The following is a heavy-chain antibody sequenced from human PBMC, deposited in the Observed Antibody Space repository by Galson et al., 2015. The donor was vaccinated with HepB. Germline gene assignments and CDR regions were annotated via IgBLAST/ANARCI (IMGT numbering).Heavy chain of an antibody. J-gene: IGHJ4*02. CDR3: AKDGSGYADY. V-gene: IGHV3-33*06. D-gene: IGHD3-3*01. CDR1: GFTFRSYG. CDR2: IWDDGNNK. Sequence: SLRLSCAASGFTFRSYGMHWVRQAPGKGLEWVSIIWDDGNNKYYADSVKGRFTISRDNSKNTLYLQMNSLRAEDTAIYYCAKDGSGYADYWGQGTLVTVSS.